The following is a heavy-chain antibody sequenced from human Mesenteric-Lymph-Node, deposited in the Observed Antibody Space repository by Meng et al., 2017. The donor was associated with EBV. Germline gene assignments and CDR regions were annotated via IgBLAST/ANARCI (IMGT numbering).Heavy chain of an antibody. D-gene: IGHD6-19*01. CDR1: GYTFTSYA. V-gene: IGHV1-3*01. CDR2: INAGNSNT. J-gene: IGHJ4*02. CDR3: ARDPYSSGWYYFDY. Sequence: QVQTVQSVAEVKKPGASVKVSCKASGYTFTSYAMHWVRQAPGQRLEWMGWINAGNSNTKYSQKFQGRVTITRDTSASTAYMELSSLRSEDTAVYYCARDPYSSGWYYFDYWGQGTLVTVSS.